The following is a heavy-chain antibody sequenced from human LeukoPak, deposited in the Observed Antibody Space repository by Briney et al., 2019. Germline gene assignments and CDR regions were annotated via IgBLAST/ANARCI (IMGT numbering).Heavy chain of an antibody. V-gene: IGHV1-46*01. J-gene: IGHJ4*02. CDR1: GYTFLNYY. CDR3: ARARSCGTDCHPFDS. D-gene: IGHD2-21*02. CDR2: INPNDGSA. Sequence: GASVKISCKASGYTFLNYYLNRVRPAPGQGLEWVAIINPNDGSADYSENFQGRVTMTRDTSTTTIYLQVNSLRAEDTAVYYCARARSCGTDCHPFDSWGQGTLVTVSS.